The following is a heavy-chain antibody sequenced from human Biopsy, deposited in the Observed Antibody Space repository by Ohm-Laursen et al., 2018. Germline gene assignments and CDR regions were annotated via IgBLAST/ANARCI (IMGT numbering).Heavy chain of an antibody. CDR1: GYTFTGQY. CDR3: AKGQDLRGGAEYFQH. Sequence: VASVKVSCKASGYTFTGQYLHWVRQVPGQGLEWMGWINPHSGTTKFAQDFQGRVTMTRDTSITTAYMELRRLRSDDTAVCYCAKGQDLRGGAEYFQHWGQGALVTVSS. CDR2: INPHSGTT. D-gene: IGHD2-15*01. J-gene: IGHJ1*01. V-gene: IGHV1-2*02.